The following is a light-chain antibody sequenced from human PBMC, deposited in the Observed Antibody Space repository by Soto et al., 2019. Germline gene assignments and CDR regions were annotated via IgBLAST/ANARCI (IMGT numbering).Light chain of an antibody. V-gene: IGLV2-23*01. CDR1: SSDVGTYDL. J-gene: IGLJ3*02. CDR3: CSFAGSNSWV. Sequence: QSALTQPASVSGSPGQSITISCTGSSSDVGTYDLVSWYQHHPGAAPKLMIYEATRRPSGISNRFSGSKSGNTASLTISGLQAEDEADYYCCSFAGSNSWVFGGGTKLTVL. CDR2: EAT.